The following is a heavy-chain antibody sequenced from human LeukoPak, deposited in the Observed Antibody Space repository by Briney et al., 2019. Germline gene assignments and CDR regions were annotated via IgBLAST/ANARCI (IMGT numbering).Heavy chain of an antibody. D-gene: IGHD6-13*01. CDR1: GGSISSGGYY. CDR2: IYHSGST. V-gene: IGHV4-30-2*01. Sequence: SQTLSLTCTVSGGSISSGGYYWSWIRQPPGKGLEWIGYIYHSGSTYYNPSLKSRVTISVDRSKNQFSLKLSSVTAADTAVYYCAREKRVSAAGLYYFDYWGQGTLVTVSS. CDR3: AREKRVSAAGLYYFDY. J-gene: IGHJ4*02.